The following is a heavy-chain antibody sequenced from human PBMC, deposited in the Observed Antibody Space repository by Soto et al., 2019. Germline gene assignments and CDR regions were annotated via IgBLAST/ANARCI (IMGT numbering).Heavy chain of an antibody. CDR2: ISAYNGNT. J-gene: IGHJ1*01. V-gene: IGHV1-18*01. CDR1: GYTFTSYG. CDR3: ARDHSSGYQEYSQH. D-gene: IGHD3-22*01. Sequence: EASVKVSCKASGYTFTSYGISWVRQAPGQGLEWMGWISAYNGNTNYAQKLQGRVTMTTDTSTSTAYMELRSLRSDDTAVYYCARDHSSGYQEYSQHWGQGTLVTVSS.